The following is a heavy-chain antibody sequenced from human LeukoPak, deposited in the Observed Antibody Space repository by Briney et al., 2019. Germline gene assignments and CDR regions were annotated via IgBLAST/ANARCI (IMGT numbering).Heavy chain of an antibody. CDR2: IIPIFGTA. J-gene: IGHJ4*02. V-gene: IGHV1-69*06. Sequence: SVKVSCKASGGTFSSYAISWVRQAPGQGLEWMGGIIPIFGTANYEQKFQGRVTITADKSTSTAYMELSSLRSEDTAVYYCARGQGRYFDWLSDYWGQGTLVTVSS. D-gene: IGHD3-9*01. CDR3: ARGQGRYFDWLSDY. CDR1: GGTFSSYA.